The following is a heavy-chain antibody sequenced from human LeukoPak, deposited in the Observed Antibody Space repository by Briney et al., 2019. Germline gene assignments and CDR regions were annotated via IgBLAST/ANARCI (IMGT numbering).Heavy chain of an antibody. J-gene: IGHJ4*02. CDR2: ISAYNGNT. CDR1: GYTFTSYG. CDR3: ARKVMYYYDSSGYLIGEDY. D-gene: IGHD3-22*01. Sequence: ASVKVSCKASGYTFTSYGISWVRQAPGQGLEWMGWISAYNGNTNYAQKLQGRVTMTTDTSTSTAYMELRSLSSDDTAVYYCARKVMYYYDSSGYLIGEDYWGQGTLVTVSS. V-gene: IGHV1-18*01.